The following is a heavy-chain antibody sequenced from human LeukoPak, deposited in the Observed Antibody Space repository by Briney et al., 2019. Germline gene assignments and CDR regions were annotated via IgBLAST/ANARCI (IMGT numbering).Heavy chain of an antibody. Sequence: QPGGSLRLSCAASGFTFSSYAMSWVRQAPGKGLEWVSAIGGGGGDTFYAASVKGRFTLSRDNSKNTLYLQMSSLRAEDTAVYYCGSHFGVGYYFDYWGQGTMVTVSS. CDR1: GFTFSSYA. CDR3: GSHFGVGYYFDY. CDR2: IGGGGGDT. J-gene: IGHJ4*02. D-gene: IGHD3-3*01. V-gene: IGHV3-23*01.